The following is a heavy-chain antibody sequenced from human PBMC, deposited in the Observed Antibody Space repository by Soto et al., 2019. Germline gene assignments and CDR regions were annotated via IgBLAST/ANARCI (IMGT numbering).Heavy chain of an antibody. Sequence: QVQVVESGGDVVQPGTSLRLSCAASGFTFSRFTMHWIRQAPGKGLEWVGAVSEDGSDKYYADSVQGRFTISRDNSKNTLSLQLNSLRSEDAAVYYCATGEAYYYDTRRYWGQGTLVTVSS. J-gene: IGHJ4*02. D-gene: IGHD3-22*01. CDR2: VSEDGSDK. CDR1: GFTFSRFT. V-gene: IGHV3-30-3*01. CDR3: ATGEAYYYDTRRY.